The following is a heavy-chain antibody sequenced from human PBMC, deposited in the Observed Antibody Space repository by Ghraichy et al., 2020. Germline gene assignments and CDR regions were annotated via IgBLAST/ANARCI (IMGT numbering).Heavy chain of an antibody. CDR3: ARGGGYSGSYRGPFFDY. CDR1: GCTFSSYA. CDR2: IIPFFGST. V-gene: IGHV1-69*13. Sequence: SVKVSCKASGCTFSSYAISWVRQAPGQGLEWMGGIIPFFGSTNYAQNFQGRVTITADESMSTAYMELSSLRSADTVVYYCARGGGYSGSYRGPFFDYWGQGTLVTVSS. D-gene: IGHD1-26*01. J-gene: IGHJ4*02.